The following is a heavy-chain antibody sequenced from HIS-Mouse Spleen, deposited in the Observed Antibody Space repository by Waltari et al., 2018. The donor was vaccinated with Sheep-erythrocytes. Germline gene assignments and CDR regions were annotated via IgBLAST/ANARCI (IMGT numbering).Heavy chain of an antibody. Sequence: EVQLVESGGGLVQPGGSLRRSCAASGFTFGTYVMPGVRQAPGKGLVCVSRINRDGSSTSYADSVKGRFTISRDNAKNTLYLQMNSLRAEDTAVYYCARAISSADAFDIWGQGTMVTVSS. CDR3: ARAISSADAFDI. J-gene: IGHJ3*02. CDR1: GFTFGTYV. V-gene: IGHV3-74*01. CDR2: INRDGSST. D-gene: IGHD3-16*02.